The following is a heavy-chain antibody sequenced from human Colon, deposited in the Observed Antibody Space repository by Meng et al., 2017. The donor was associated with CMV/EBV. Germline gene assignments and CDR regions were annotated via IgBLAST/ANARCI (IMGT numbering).Heavy chain of an antibody. CDR1: GFTFSYYA. Sequence: GESLKISCAASGFTFSYYAFHWVRQAPGKGLEWVAVIPYDGNNEHYADSVKGRFTISRDTSKNTVYLQMNSLRPEVTAVYYCARGGRSMYQLLSIYWGQGTLVTVSS. D-gene: IGHD2-2*01. V-gene: IGHV3-30*04. J-gene: IGHJ4*02. CDR2: IPYDGNNE. CDR3: ARGGRSMYQLLSIY.